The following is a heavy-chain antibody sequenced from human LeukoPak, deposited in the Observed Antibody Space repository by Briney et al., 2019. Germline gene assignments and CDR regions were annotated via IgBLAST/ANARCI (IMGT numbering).Heavy chain of an antibody. J-gene: IGHJ4*02. CDR3: AREDCISTSCYDPSVSDY. CDR2: ISSSGYTI. D-gene: IGHD2-2*01. Sequence: PGGSLRLSCEASGFTFSHYEMNWVRQAPGKGLEWVSYISSSGYTIYYADSVKGRFTISRDNAKNSLYLQMNSLRAEDTAVYYCAREDCISTSCYDPSVSDYWGQGTLVTVSS. V-gene: IGHV3-48*03. CDR1: GFTFSHYE.